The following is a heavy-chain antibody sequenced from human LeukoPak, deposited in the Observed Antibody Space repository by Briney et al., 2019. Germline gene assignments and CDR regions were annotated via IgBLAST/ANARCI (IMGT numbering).Heavy chain of an antibody. V-gene: IGHV1-8*02. CDR2: INPNSGNT. D-gene: IGHD1-1*01. Sequence: ASVKVSCKASGYTFTGYYMHWVRQAPGQGLEWMGWINPNSGNTGYAQKFQGRVTMTRNTSISTAYMELSSLRSEDTAVYYCARGRRRTQLDYWGQGTLVTVSS. CDR3: ARGRRRTQLDY. J-gene: IGHJ4*02. CDR1: GYTFTGYY.